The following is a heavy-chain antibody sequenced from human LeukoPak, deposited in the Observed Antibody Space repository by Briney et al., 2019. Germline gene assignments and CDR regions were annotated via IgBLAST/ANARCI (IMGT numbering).Heavy chain of an antibody. V-gene: IGHV3-9*01. CDR2: ISWNSGSI. Sequence: PGGSLRLSCAASGFTFDDYAMHWVRQAPGKGLEWVSGISWNSGSIGYADSVKGRFTISRDNAKNSLYLQMNSLRAEDTALYYCAKAAELGHYYYGMDAWGQGTTVTVSS. J-gene: IGHJ6*02. CDR3: AKAAELGHYYYGMDA. D-gene: IGHD6-6*01. CDR1: GFTFDDYA.